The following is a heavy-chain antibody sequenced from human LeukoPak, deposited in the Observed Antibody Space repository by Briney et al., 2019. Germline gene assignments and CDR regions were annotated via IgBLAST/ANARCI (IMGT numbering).Heavy chain of an antibody. D-gene: IGHD6-13*01. J-gene: IGHJ3*02. Sequence: GESLKISCKGSGYSFTSYWIGWVRQMPGKGLEWMGIIYPGDSDTRYSPSFQGQVTISADKSISTAYLQWSSLKASDTAMYYCARPAYSSWEEDDAFDIWGQGTMVTVSS. V-gene: IGHV5-51*01. CDR2: IYPGDSDT. CDR1: GYSFTSYW. CDR3: ARPAYSSWEEDDAFDI.